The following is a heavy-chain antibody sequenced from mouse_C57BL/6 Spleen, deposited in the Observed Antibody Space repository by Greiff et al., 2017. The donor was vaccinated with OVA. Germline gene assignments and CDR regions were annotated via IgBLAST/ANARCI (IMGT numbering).Heavy chain of an antibody. D-gene: IGHD1-1*01. Sequence: QVQLQQPGAELVMPGASVKLSCKASGYTFTSYWMHWVKQRPGQGLEWIGEIDPSDSYTTYNQKFKGKSTLTVDKSSSTAYMQLSSLTSEDSAVYYCARPDYGSRRYFDYWGQGTTLTVSS. J-gene: IGHJ2*01. V-gene: IGHV1-69*01. CDR2: IDPSDSYT. CDR3: ARPDYGSRRYFDY. CDR1: GYTFTSYW.